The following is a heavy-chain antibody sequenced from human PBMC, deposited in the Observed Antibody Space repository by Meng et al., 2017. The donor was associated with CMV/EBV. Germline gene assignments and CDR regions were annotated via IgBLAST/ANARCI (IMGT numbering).Heavy chain of an antibody. D-gene: IGHD2-2*01. CDR3: ARDGCSSTSCYGWFDP. Sequence: GESLKISCVASGFTFSSYWMSWVRQAPGKGLEWVSVIYSGGSTYYADSVKGRFTISRDNSKNTLYLQMNSLRAEDTAVYYCARDGCSSTSCYGWFDPWGQGTLVTVSS. J-gene: IGHJ5*02. CDR2: IYSGGST. V-gene: IGHV3-53*01. CDR1: GFTFSSYW.